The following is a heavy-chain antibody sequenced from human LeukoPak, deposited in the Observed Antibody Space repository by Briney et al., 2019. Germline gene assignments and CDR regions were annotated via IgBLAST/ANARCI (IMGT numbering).Heavy chain of an antibody. V-gene: IGHV4-61*01. CDR3: ARESYYDFWSGR. Sequence: SETLSLTCTVSGGSVSSGSYYWSWIRQPPGKGLEWIGYIYYSGSTNYNPSLKSRVTISVDTSKNQFSPKLSSETAADTAVYYCARESYYDFWSGRWGQGTLVTVSS. CDR2: IYYSGST. J-gene: IGHJ4*02. D-gene: IGHD3-3*01. CDR1: GGSVSSGSYY.